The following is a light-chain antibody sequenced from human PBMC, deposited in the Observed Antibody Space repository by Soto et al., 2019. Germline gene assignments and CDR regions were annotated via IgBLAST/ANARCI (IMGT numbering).Light chain of an antibody. CDR3: SSYTNINTRACV. CDR1: SSDVGGYNY. CDR2: EVS. V-gene: IGLV2-14*01. Sequence: QSALTQPASVSGSPGQSITISCTGTSSDVGGYNYVSWYQQHPGKAPKLLIYEVSDRPSGVSNRFSGSKSGNTASLTISRLQAEDEAEYYCSSYTNINTRACVFGTGTKLTVL. J-gene: IGLJ1*01.